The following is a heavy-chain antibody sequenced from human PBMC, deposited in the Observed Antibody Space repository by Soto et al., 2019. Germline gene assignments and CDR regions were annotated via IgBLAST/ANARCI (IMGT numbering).Heavy chain of an antibody. CDR2: ISVSSGII. CDR3: ARGRGETYFFGSGSYSGTIFDY. J-gene: IGHJ4*02. D-gene: IGHD3-10*01. Sequence: GGSLRLSCAASGFTFSSFGMNWVRQAPGKGLEWVSYISVSSGIIYYADSVKGRFTISRDNAKNSLYLQMNSRRDEDTAVYYCARGRGETYFFGSGSYSGTIFDYWGQGTLVTVSS. V-gene: IGHV3-48*02. CDR1: GFTFSSFG.